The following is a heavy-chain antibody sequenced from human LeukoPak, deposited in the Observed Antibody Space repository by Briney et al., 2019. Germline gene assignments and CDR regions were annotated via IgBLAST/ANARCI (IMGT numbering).Heavy chain of an antibody. CDR1: GYTFTGYF. J-gene: IGHJ4*02. CDR2: FDPEDGET. Sequence: ASVKVSCKASGYTFTGYFMHWVRQAPGKGLEWMGGFDPEDGETIYAQKFQGRVTMTEDTSTDTAYMELSSLRSEDTAVYYCATSNWDHYYDSSGYYLWGQGTLVTVSS. D-gene: IGHD3-22*01. CDR3: ATSNWDHYYDSSGYYL. V-gene: IGHV1-24*01.